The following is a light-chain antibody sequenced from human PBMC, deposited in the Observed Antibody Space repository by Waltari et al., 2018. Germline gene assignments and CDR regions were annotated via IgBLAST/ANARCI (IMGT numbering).Light chain of an antibody. CDR2: DAS. Sequence: EIVLTQSPATLSLSPGERATLSCRASPTISNYFAWYQQKPGQAPRVLIYDASNRAAGIPARLSGSGSGTDFTLTISSLGPEEFAVYYCQQRYDWSLTFGGGTKVEIK. J-gene: IGKJ4*01. CDR3: QQRYDWSLT. V-gene: IGKV3-11*01. CDR1: PTISNY.